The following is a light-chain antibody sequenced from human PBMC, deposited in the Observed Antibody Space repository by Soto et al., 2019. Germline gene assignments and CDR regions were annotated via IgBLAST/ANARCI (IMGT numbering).Light chain of an antibody. CDR1: SGHSSYA. CDR2: LNSDGSH. Sequence: QLVLTQSPSASASLGASVKLTCTLSSGHSSYAIAWHQQEPERGPRYLMKLNSDGSHSKGDGIPDRFSGSSSGAERYLTISSLQSEDEADYYCQTWGGSDNEVFGGGTKLTVL. CDR3: QTWGGSDNEV. J-gene: IGLJ2*01. V-gene: IGLV4-69*01.